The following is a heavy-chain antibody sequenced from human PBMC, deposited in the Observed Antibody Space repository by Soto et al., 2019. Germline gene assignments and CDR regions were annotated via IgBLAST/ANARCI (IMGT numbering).Heavy chain of an antibody. CDR3: AKVRSTVVVAAANY. D-gene: IGHD2-15*01. V-gene: IGHV3-23*01. CDR2: MSGSGDST. J-gene: IGHJ4*02. CDR1: GFIFSSYA. Sequence: AGGSLRLSCAASGFIFSSYAMSWVRQAPGKGLEWVSAMSGSGDSTYYADSVKGRFTISRDNSKNMLYLQMNSLRTEDTALYYCAKVRSTVVVAAANYWGQGTLVTVSS.